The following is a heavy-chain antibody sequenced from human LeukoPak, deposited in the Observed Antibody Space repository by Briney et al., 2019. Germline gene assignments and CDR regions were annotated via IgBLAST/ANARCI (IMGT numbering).Heavy chain of an antibody. Sequence: SETLSLTCTVSGGSISSYYWSWIRQPPGKGLEWIGYIYYSGSTNYNPSLKSRVTISVDTSRNQFSLKLSSVTAADTAVYYCAAGGGGYDLPRYDYWGQGTLVTVSS. CDR2: IYYSGST. J-gene: IGHJ4*02. D-gene: IGHD5-12*01. CDR1: GGSISSYY. V-gene: IGHV4-59*01. CDR3: AAGGGGYDLPRYDY.